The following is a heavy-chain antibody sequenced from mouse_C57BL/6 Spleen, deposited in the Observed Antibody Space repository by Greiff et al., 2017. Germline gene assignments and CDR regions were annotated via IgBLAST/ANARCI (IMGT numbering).Heavy chain of an antibody. CDR3: ARSYYYGSRVAWFAY. CDR1: GYTFTSYW. J-gene: IGHJ3*01. V-gene: IGHV1-69*01. CDR2: IDPSDSYT. D-gene: IGHD1-1*01. Sequence: VQLQQPGAELVMPGASVKLSCKASGYTFTSYWMHWVKQRPGQGLEWIGEIDPSDSYTNYNQKFKGKSTLTVDKSSSPAYMQLSSLTSEDSAVYYCARSYYYGSRVAWFAYWGQGTLVTVSA.